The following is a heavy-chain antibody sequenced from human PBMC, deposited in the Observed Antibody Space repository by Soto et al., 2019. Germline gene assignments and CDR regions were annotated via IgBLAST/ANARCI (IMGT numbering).Heavy chain of an antibody. J-gene: IGHJ3*02. CDR1: GFTVSSHA. D-gene: IGHD2-15*01. Sequence: EVQVLESGGGLVQPGGSLRLSCEGSGFTVSSHAMTWIRQAPGKGPEWVSTVTADGGTYYADSVKGRFAMSRDTSENTQYFQMNRRGAEDTAGYDCAPHVSCSGDSCQDDAFAIRGQGTLVNASS. V-gene: IGHV3-23*01. CDR2: VTADGGT. CDR3: APHVSCSGDSCQDDAFAI.